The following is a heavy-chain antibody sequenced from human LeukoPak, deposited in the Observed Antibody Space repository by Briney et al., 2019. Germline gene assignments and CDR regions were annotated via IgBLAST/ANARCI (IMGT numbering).Heavy chain of an antibody. CDR2: ISGDGGST. CDR3: AKAPRGWARPLEY. CDR1: GFTFDDYA. D-gene: IGHD6-6*01. Sequence: GGSLRLSCAASGFTFDDYAMHWVRQAPGKGLEWVSLISGDGGSTNYVDSVKGRFTISRDNSKDSLYLQMNSLRTEDTALYYCAKAPRGWARPLEYWGQGTLVTVSS. V-gene: IGHV3-43*02. J-gene: IGHJ4*02.